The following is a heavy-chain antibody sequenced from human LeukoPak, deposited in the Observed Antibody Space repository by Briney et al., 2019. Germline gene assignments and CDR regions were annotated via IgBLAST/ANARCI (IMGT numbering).Heavy chain of an antibody. D-gene: IGHD3-9*01. CDR2: IYYSGST. CDR1: GGSISSSSYY. Sequence: SETLSLTCTVSGGSISSSSYYWGWIRQPPGKGLEWIGSIYYSGSTYYNPSLKSRVTISVDTSQNQFSLKLSSVTAADTAVYYCASPWYYDILTGYLNWGQGTLVTVSS. J-gene: IGHJ4*02. CDR3: ASPWYYDILTGYLN. V-gene: IGHV4-39*01.